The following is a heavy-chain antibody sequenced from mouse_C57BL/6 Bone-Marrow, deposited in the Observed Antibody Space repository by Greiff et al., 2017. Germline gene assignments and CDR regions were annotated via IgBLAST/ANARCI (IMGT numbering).Heavy chain of an antibody. CDR2: ISGGGGNT. CDR1: GFTFSSYT. Sequence: EVKLVESGGGLVKPGGSLKLSCAASGFTFSSYTMSWVRQTPEKRLEWVATISGGGGNTYYPDSVKGRFTISRDNAKKTLYLQMSSLRSEDTALYYCARHSAYYSNYGFAYWGQGTLVTVSA. D-gene: IGHD2-5*01. CDR3: ARHSAYYSNYGFAY. J-gene: IGHJ3*01. V-gene: IGHV5-9*01.